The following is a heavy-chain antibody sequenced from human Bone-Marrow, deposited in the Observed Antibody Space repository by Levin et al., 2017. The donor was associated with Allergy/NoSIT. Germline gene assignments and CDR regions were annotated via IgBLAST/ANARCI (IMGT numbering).Heavy chain of an antibody. CDR1: ATAFNDYF. V-gene: IGHV1-2*06. Sequence: GESLKISCQGSATAFNDYFVHWLRQAPGQGLEWMGRINPTTGDTNYAQKFQGRIIMTRDLSVTTAFMELTSLRSDDTAMYFCARENRLMVVVAPNRGAPFSFWGRGTQVTVSS. CDR3: ARENRLMVVVAPNRGAPFSF. CDR2: INPTTGDT. J-gene: IGHJ4*02. D-gene: IGHD2-21*02.